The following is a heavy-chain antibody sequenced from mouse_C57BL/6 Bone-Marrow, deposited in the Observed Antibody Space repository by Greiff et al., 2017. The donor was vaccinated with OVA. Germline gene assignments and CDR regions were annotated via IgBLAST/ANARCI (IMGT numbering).Heavy chain of an antibody. D-gene: IGHD2-5*01. J-gene: IGHJ2*01. V-gene: IGHV1-72*01. CDR1: GYTFTSYW. CDR2: IDPNSGGT. Sequence: QVQLQQPGAELVKPGASVKLSCKASGYTFTSYWMHWVKQRPGRGLEWIGRIDPNSGGTKYTEKFKSKATLTVDKPSSTAYMQRSSLTSEDSAVYYCARCRYSNYFDYWGQGTTLTVSS. CDR3: ARCRYSNYFDY.